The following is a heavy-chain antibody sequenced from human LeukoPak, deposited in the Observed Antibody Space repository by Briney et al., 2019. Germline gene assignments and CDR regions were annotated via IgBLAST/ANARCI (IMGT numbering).Heavy chain of an antibody. J-gene: IGHJ6*03. D-gene: IGHD5-18*01. Sequence: GASVKVSCKASGYTFTGYYMHWVRQAPGQGLEWMGWINPNSGGTNYAQKFQGRVTMTRDTSISTAYMELSRLRSDDTAVYYCARDRSGYSYGDYYYYMDVWGKGTTVTVSS. V-gene: IGHV1-2*02. CDR2: INPNSGGT. CDR3: ARDRSGYSYGDYYYYMDV. CDR1: GYTFTGYY.